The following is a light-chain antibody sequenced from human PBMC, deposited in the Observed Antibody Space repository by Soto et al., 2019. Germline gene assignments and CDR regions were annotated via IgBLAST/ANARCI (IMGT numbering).Light chain of an antibody. CDR3: QQYDSSPEWT. CDR1: ESVSSY. J-gene: IGKJ1*01. V-gene: IGKV3-11*01. CDR2: DAS. Sequence: EIVLSQSAATLSLYPGERASLSCGASESVSSYLAWYQQKPGQAPRLLIYDASNRATGIPARFSGSGSGTDFTLTISRLEPEDFAVYYCQQYDSSPEWTFGQGTKVDNK.